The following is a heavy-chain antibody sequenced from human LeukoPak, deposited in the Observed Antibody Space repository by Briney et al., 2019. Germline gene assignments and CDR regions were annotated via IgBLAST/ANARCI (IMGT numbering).Heavy chain of an antibody. J-gene: IGHJ3*02. Sequence: PSETLSLTCTVSGGSISSYYWSWILQPAGKGLEWIGRIYTSGSSNYNPSLKSRVTMSVDTSKNQFSLKLSSVTAADTAVYYCAREAYYDFWSGYYTHDAFDIWGQGTMVTVS. CDR2: IYTSGSS. CDR3: AREAYYDFWSGYYTHDAFDI. CDR1: GGSISSYY. V-gene: IGHV4-4*07. D-gene: IGHD3-3*01.